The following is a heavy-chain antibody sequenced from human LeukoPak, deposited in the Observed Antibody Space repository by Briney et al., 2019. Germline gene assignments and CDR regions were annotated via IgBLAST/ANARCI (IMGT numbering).Heavy chain of an antibody. CDR2: INWNGGST. CDR1: DFTFRSYA. D-gene: IGHD3-10*01. CDR3: ARGMVRGVSTLWY. Sequence: PGGSLRLSCAASDFTFRSYAMQWVRQAQGKGLEWVSGINWNGGSTGYADSVKGRFTISRDNAKNSLYLQMNSLRAEDTALYYCARGMVRGVSTLWYWGQGTLVTVSS. J-gene: IGHJ4*02. V-gene: IGHV3-20*04.